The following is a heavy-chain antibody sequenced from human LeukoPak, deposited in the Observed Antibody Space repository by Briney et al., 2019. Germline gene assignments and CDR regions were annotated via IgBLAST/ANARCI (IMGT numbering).Heavy chain of an antibody. CDR3: AKDERNWNYNLASQTYD. D-gene: IGHD1-7*01. J-gene: IGHJ4*02. V-gene: IGHV3-48*01. Sequence: GGSLRLSCEVSGFPFTLYNMNWVRQAPGKGLEWLSYISSSTNTIYYADSVKGRFTVSRDNSKNTLYLQMSSLRAEDTAVYYCAKDERNWNYNLASQTYDWGQGTLVTVSS. CDR2: ISSSTNTI. CDR1: GFPFTLYN.